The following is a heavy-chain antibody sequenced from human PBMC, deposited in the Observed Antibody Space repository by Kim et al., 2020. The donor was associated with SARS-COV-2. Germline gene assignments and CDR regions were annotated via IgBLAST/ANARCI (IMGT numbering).Heavy chain of an antibody. CDR1: GGSISSSSYY. D-gene: IGHD3-3*01. Sequence: SETLSLTCTVSGGSISSSSYYWGWIRQPPGKGLEWIGSIYYSGSTYYNPSLKSRVTISVDTSKNQFSLKLSSVTASDTAVYYCACRITIFGVVELVKGDVWGQGTTVTVSS. V-gene: IGHV4-39*01. J-gene: IGHJ6*02. CDR2: IYYSGST. CDR3: ACRITIFGVVELVKGDV.